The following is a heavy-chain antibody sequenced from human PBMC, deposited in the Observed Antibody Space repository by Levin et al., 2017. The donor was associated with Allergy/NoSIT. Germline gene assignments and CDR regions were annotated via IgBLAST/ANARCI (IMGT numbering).Heavy chain of an antibody. V-gene: IGHV1-2*02. CDR2: INPNSGGT. D-gene: IGHD5-24*01. CDR1: GYTFTGYY. CDR3: ARGRDGNWFDP. J-gene: IGHJ5*02. Sequence: GESLKISCKASGYTFTGYYMHWVRQAPGQGPEWMGWINPNSGGTNYAQKFQGRVTMTRDTSISTAYMELSRLTSDDTAVYYCARGRDGNWFDPWGQGTLVTVSS.